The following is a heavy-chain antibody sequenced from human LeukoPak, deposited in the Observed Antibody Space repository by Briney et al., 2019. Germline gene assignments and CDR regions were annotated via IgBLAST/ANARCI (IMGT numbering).Heavy chain of an antibody. Sequence: ASVKVSCKASGYTFTGYYMHWVRQAPGQGLEWMGGIIPIFGTANYAQKFQGRVTITADESTSTAYMELSRLRSDDTAVYYCASVTLSAYDGDYRGQGTLVTVSS. CDR2: IIPIFGTA. CDR3: ASVTLSAYDGDY. V-gene: IGHV1-69*13. D-gene: IGHD5-12*01. J-gene: IGHJ4*02. CDR1: GYTFTGYY.